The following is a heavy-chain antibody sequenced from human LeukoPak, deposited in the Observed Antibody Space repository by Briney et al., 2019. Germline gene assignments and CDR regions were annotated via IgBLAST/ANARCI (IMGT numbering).Heavy chain of an antibody. Sequence: GASVKVSCKASGYTFTGYYLHWVRQAPWQGLEWMGWISPYNGNTNYAQRFQGRVTMTTDTSTSTAYMELRSLRFDDTAVYYCARDGGYFDYWGRGTLVTVSS. V-gene: IGHV1-18*04. J-gene: IGHJ4*02. CDR3: ARDGGYFDY. CDR1: GYTFTGYY. CDR2: ISPYNGNT.